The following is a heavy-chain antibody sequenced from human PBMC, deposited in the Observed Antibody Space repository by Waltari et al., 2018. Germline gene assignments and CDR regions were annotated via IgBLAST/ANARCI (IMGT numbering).Heavy chain of an antibody. CDR3: ARVFRADYLDL. Sequence: QVQLQESGPGLVKPSQTLSLTCSVSGDSISTGPFYWSWIRQHPGKGLEWIGYIHHSGTTYYNPSLNCRVTSSLDASENHFSLEVTSVTAADTAIYFCARVFRADYLDLGGQGTLVTVSS. CDR1: GDSISTGPFY. V-gene: IGHV4-31*03. J-gene: IGHJ4*02. CDR2: IHHSGTT. D-gene: IGHD3-3*01.